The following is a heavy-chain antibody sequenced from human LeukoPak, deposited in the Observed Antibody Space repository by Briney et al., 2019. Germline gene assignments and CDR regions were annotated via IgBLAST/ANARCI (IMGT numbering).Heavy chain of an antibody. CDR3: ARGKLYYYDSSGYPRTYYFDY. CDR2: INHSGST. Sequence: PSETLSLTCAVYGGSFSGYYWSWIRQPPGKGLEWIGEINHSGSTNYNPSLKSRVTISVDTSKNQFSLKLSSVTAADTAVYYCARGKLYYYDSSGYPRTYYFDYWGLGTLVTVSS. CDR1: GGSFSGYY. J-gene: IGHJ4*02. V-gene: IGHV4-34*01. D-gene: IGHD3-22*01.